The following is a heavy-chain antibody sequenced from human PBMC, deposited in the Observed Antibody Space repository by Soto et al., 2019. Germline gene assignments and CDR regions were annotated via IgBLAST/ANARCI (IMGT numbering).Heavy chain of an antibody. Sequence: PGGSLILSCAASGFTFSSYAMSWVRQAPGKGLEWVSAISGSGGSTYYADSVKGRFTISRDNSKNTLYLQMNSLRAEDTAVYYCARDMVRGSYRYTDGDDYWGQGTLVTVSS. J-gene: IGHJ4*02. D-gene: IGHD3-16*02. CDR1: GFTFSSYA. CDR3: ARDMVRGSYRYTDGDDY. V-gene: IGHV3-23*01. CDR2: ISGSGGST.